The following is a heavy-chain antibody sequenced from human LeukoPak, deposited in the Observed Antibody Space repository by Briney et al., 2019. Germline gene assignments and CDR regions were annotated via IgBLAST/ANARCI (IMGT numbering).Heavy chain of an antibody. D-gene: IGHD3-10*01. V-gene: IGHV7-4-1*02. J-gene: IGHJ3*02. CDR3: AGTYGSGSPNAFDI. CDR2: INTNTGNP. Sequence: ASVKVSCKASGYTFTSYAMNWVRQAPGQGLEWMGWINTNTGNPTYAQGFTGRFVFSLDTSVSTAYLQISSLKAEDTAVYYCAGTYGSGSPNAFDIWGQGTMVTVSS. CDR1: GYTFTSYA.